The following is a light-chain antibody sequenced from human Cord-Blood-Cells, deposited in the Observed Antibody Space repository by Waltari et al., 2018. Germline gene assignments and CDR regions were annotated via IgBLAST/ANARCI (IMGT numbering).Light chain of an antibody. CDR2: DAS. Sequence: DIHMTHLPSPPSASVLDTVTSTCQESQDISNWLIWYQQKPGKDPKLLIYDASNLETGVPSRFSGSGSGADFTFTISSLQPEDIATYYCQQYDNLRITFGQGTRLEIK. CDR3: QQYDNLRIT. V-gene: IGKV1-33*01. CDR1: QDISNW. J-gene: IGKJ5*01.